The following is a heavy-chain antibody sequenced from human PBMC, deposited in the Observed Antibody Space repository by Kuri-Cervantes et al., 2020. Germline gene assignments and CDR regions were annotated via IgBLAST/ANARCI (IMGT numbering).Heavy chain of an antibody. CDR2: ISYDGSNK. D-gene: IGHD3-3*01. Sequence: GGSLRLSCAASGFTFSSYAMHWVRQAPGKGLEWVAVISYDGSNKYYADSVKGRFTISRDNSKNTLYLQMNSLRAEDTAVYYCAISLDYDFWSGTIGSSAFDIWGQGTMVTVSS. CDR3: AISLDYDFWSGTIGSSAFDI. CDR1: GFTFSSYA. J-gene: IGHJ3*02. V-gene: IGHV3-30-3*01.